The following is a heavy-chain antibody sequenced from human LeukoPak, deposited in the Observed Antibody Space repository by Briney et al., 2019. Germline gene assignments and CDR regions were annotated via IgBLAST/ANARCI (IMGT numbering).Heavy chain of an antibody. CDR3: ARGLGSSSWYRGFAFDI. CDR2: INHSGST. J-gene: IGHJ3*02. D-gene: IGHD6-13*01. V-gene: IGHV4-34*01. CDR1: GGSFSGYY. Sequence: SETLSLTCAVYGGSFSGYYWSWIRQPPGKGLEWIGEINHSGSTNYNPSLKSRVTISVDTSKNQFSLKLSSVTAADTAVYYCARGLGSSSWYRGFAFDIWGQGTMVTVSS.